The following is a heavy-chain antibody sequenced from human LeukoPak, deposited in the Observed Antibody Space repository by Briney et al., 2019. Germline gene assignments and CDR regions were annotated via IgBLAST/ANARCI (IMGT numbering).Heavy chain of an antibody. CDR1: GDSFIGAY. Sequence: SETLSLTCAVYGDSFIGAYWSWIRQTPGKGLEWIGEINESGITNYNPSLKSRVTISVDMSKNYFSLKLNSVTADDTAVYYCARGHGGYGTPPIDFDYWGQGTLVTVSS. CDR3: ARGHGGYGTPPIDFDY. J-gene: IGHJ4*02. V-gene: IGHV4-34*01. CDR2: INESGIT. D-gene: IGHD5-12*01.